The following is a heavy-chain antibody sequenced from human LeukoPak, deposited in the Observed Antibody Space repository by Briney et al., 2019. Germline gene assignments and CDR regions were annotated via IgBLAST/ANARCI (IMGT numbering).Heavy chain of an antibody. CDR2: ISGYNGNT. J-gene: IGHJ5*02. CDR1: GYTFTTYG. D-gene: IGHD3-16*01. V-gene: IGHV1-18*01. CDR3: ARTGHESVLYWSDP. Sequence: ASVKVSCEASGYTFTTYGIGWVRQAPGQGLEWMGWISGYNGNTNYAQKFQGRVTMTTDTSTSTAYMELRSLRSDDTAVYYCARTGHESVLYWSDPWGQGTLVNVSS.